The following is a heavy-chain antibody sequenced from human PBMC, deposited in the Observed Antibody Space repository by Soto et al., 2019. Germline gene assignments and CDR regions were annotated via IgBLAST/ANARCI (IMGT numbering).Heavy chain of an antibody. Sequence: SETLSLTCTVSGGSVTSYYWSWIRQPPGKGLEWIGYIYYRGSTNYNPSLKSRVTITIDSSNNQFSLKLSSVTAADTAVYYCARGRTTNPSLGIGYWGQGTLVTVSS. J-gene: IGHJ4*02. CDR2: IYYRGST. CDR3: ARGRTTNPSLGIGY. CDR1: GGSVTSYY. V-gene: IGHV4-59*02. D-gene: IGHD1-1*01.